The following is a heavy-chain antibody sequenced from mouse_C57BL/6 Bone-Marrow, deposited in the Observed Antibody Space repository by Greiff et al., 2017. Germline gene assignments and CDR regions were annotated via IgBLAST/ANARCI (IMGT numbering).Heavy chain of an antibody. D-gene: IGHD2-12*01. J-gene: IGHJ1*03. Sequence: VKVVESGAELVKPGASVKISCKASGYAFSSYWMNWVKQRPGKGLEWIGQIYPGDGDTNYNGKFKGKATLTADKSSSTAYMQLSSLTSEDSAVYFCARLRPWYFDVWGTGTTVTVSS. V-gene: IGHV1-80*01. CDR1: GYAFSSYW. CDR2: IYPGDGDT. CDR3: ARLRPWYFDV.